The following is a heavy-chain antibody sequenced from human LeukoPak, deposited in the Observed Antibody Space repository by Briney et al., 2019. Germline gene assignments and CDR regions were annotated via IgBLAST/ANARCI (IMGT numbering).Heavy chain of an antibody. CDR2: INPNSGGT. Sequence: GASVKVSCKASGYTFTGYYMHWVRQAPGQGLEWMGWINPNSGGTNYAQKFQGRVTMTRDTSTSTAYMELSRLRSDDTAVYYCAKSNIVVVPAAIVGGWFDPWGQGTLVTVSS. CDR3: AKSNIVVVPAAIVGGWFDP. J-gene: IGHJ5*02. CDR1: GYTFTGYY. V-gene: IGHV1-2*02. D-gene: IGHD2-2*01.